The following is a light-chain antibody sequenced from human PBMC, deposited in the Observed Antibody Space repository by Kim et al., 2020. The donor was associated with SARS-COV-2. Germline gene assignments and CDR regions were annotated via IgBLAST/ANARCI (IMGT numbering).Light chain of an antibody. V-gene: IGLV3-19*01. CDR3: NSRDSSGDNVV. J-gene: IGLJ3*02. CDR1: SLRSYY. Sequence: SSELTQDPAVSVALGQTVRITCQGDSLRSYYATWYQQKPGQAPILVIYGKNNRPPGIPDRFSGSSSGNTASLTITGAQAEDEADYYCNSRDSSGDNVVFGGGTQLTVL. CDR2: GKN.